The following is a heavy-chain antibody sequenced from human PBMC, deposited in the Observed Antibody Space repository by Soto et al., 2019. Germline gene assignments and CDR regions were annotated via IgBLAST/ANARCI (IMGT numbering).Heavy chain of an antibody. V-gene: IGHV3-21*01. Sequence: GGSLRLSCAASGFTFSSYSMNWVSKAPGKGLEWVSSISSSSSYIYYADSVKGLFTISRDNAKNSLYLQMNSLRAEDTAVYYCARVHFSGCSCYGDSYYGMDVWGQGTTVTVSS. D-gene: IGHD2-15*01. CDR3: ARVHFSGCSCYGDSYYGMDV. CDR1: GFTFSSYS. CDR2: ISSSSSYI. J-gene: IGHJ6*02.